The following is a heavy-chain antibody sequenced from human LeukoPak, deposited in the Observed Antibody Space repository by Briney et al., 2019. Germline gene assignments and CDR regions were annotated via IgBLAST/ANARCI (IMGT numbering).Heavy chain of an antibody. CDR2: IKSKTDGGTT. Sequence: PGRSLRLSCAASGFTFDDYAMHWVRQAPGKGLEWVGRIKSKTDGGTTDYAAPVKGRFTISRDDSKNTLYLQMNSLKTEDTAVYYCTTGESSGSYHAFDIWGQGTMVTVSS. CDR1: GFTFDDYA. V-gene: IGHV3-15*01. CDR3: TTGESSGSYHAFDI. J-gene: IGHJ3*02. D-gene: IGHD1-26*01.